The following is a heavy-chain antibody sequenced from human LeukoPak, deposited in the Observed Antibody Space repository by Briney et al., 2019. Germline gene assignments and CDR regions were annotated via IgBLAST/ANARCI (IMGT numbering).Heavy chain of an antibody. CDR3: TRALCINGVCEWFDP. D-gene: IGHD2-8*01. V-gene: IGHV4-61*02. CDR1: GASVSSGNYF. Sequence: SETLSLTCSVSGASVSSGNYFWTWIRQPTGKGLEWIGRLSTRGNTNYNPSLESRVTISGDTSENQFSLQLRSVTAADTAVYYCTRALCINGVCEWFDPWGQGTLVTVSS. J-gene: IGHJ5*02. CDR2: LSTRGNT.